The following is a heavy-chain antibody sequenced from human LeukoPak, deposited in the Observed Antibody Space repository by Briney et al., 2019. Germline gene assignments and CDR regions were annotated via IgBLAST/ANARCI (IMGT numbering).Heavy chain of an antibody. CDR2: ISGKGGTT. CDR3: AESDSLLTLGEFFYFDY. D-gene: IGHD3-10*01. CDR1: GFTLSSYS. J-gene: IGHJ4*02. Sequence: PGGSLRPSSAASGFTLSSYSISWVRQPAGNGSEWLSAISGKGGTTYYPDAVKGQFTISRDNSKNTLYQQMNKPRVEDTAVYYCAESDSLLTLGEFFYFDYWGQGTLVTVSS. V-gene: IGHV3-23*01.